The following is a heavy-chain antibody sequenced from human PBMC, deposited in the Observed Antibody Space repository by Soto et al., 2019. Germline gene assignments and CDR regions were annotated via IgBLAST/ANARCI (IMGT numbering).Heavy chain of an antibody. CDR3: AKGKSSGWYYFDY. CDR1: GFTFSNYA. D-gene: IGHD6-19*01. CDR2: ISASGRDT. J-gene: IGHJ4*02. Sequence: GGSLRLSCAASGFTFSNYAMSWVRQAPGKGLEWVSGISASGRDTYYADSVKDRFTISRDNSKNTVYLQVNSLRADDTAIYYCAKGKSSGWYYFDYWGQGTPVAVSS. V-gene: IGHV3-23*01.